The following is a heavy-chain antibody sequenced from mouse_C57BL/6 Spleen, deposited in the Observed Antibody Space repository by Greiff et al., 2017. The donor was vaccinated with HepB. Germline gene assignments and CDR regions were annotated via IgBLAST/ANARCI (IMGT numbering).Heavy chain of an antibody. D-gene: IGHD4-1*01. V-gene: IGHV5-4*01. Sequence: EVKLMESGGGLVKPGGSLKLSCAASGFTFSSYAMSWVRQTPEKRLAWVATISDGGSYTYYPDNVKGRFTISRDNAKNNLYLQMSHLKSEDTAMYYCARENWDWYFDVWGTGTTVTVSS. CDR2: ISDGGSYT. CDR1: GFTFSSYA. CDR3: ARENWDWYFDV. J-gene: IGHJ1*03.